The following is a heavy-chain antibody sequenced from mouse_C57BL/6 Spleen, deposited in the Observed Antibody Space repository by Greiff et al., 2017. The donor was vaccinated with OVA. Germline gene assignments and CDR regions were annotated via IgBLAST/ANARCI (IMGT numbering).Heavy chain of an antibody. CDR1: GYAFSSSW. CDR2: IYPGDGDT. D-gene: IGHD3-1*01. CDR3: ARSSWDYYAMDY. V-gene: IGHV1-82*01. J-gene: IGHJ4*01. Sequence: QVQLKESGPELVKPGASVKISCKASGYAFSSSWMNWVKQRPGKGLEWIGRIYPGDGDTNYNGKFKGKATLTADKSSSTAYMQLSSLTSEDSAVYFCARSSWDYYAMDYWGQGTSVTVSS.